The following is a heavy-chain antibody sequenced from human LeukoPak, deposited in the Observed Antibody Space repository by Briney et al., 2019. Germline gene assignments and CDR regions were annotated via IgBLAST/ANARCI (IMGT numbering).Heavy chain of an antibody. V-gene: IGHV4-59*01. CDR3: ARGKVSYYDILTGYSSYYYYYYMDV. CDR1: GGSISSYY. D-gene: IGHD3-9*01. CDR2: IYYSGGT. Sequence: SETLSLTCTVSGGSISSYYWSWIRQPPGKGLEWIGYIYYSGGTNYNPSLKSRVTISVDTSKNQFSLKLSSVTAADTAVYYCARGKVSYYDILTGYSSYYYYYYMDVWGKGTTVTVSS. J-gene: IGHJ6*03.